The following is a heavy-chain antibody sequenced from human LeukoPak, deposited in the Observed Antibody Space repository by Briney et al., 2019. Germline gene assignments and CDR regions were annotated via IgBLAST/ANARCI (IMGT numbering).Heavy chain of an antibody. V-gene: IGHV1-69*05. CDR1: GGTFSSHG. D-gene: IGHD3-22*01. CDR3: ARRWPHSSGYYLIYY. Sequence: SVKVSCQASGGTFSSHGFSWVRQAPGQGLEWMGGIIPIFGTTNYAQKFQGRVTITTDDSTSTGYMELSSLRSEDTAVYYCARRWPHSSGYYLIYYWGQGNLVTVSS. CDR2: IIPIFGTT. J-gene: IGHJ4*02.